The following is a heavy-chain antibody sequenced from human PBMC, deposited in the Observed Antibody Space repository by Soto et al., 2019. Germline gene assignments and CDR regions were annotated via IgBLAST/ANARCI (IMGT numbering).Heavy chain of an antibody. Sequence: QLQLQESGPGLVKPSETLSLTCTVSGGSISSSSYYWGWIRQPPGKGLEWIGSIYYSGSTYYNPSLKSRVTISVDTSKNQFSLKLSSVTAADTAVYYCARVVPVPPYYYYGMDVWGQGTTVTVSS. V-gene: IGHV4-39*01. CDR2: IYYSGST. J-gene: IGHJ6*02. CDR1: GGSISSSSYY. D-gene: IGHD3-10*01. CDR3: ARVVPVPPYYYYGMDV.